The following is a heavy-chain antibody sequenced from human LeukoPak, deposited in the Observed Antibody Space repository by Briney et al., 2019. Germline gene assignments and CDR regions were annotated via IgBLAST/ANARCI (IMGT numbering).Heavy chain of an antibody. CDR1: GGSFSGYY. V-gene: IGHV4-34*01. CDR2: INHSGST. J-gene: IGHJ4*02. Sequence: PSETLSLTCAVYGGSFSGYYWSWIRQPPGKGLEWIGEINHSGSTNYNPSLKRRVTISVDTSKNQFSLKPSSVTAADTAVYYCAREKIVLMVYAIQGGFDYWGQGTLVTVSS. D-gene: IGHD2-8*01. CDR3: AREKIVLMVYAIQGGFDY.